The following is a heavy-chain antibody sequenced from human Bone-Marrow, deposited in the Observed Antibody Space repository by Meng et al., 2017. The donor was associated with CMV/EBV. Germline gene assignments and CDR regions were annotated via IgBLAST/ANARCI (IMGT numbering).Heavy chain of an antibody. V-gene: IGHV4-59*01. D-gene: IGHD3-3*01. CDR2: IYYSGST. CDR3: ARNNYDFWSGGPYYYGMDV. Sequence: SEPLSLTCTVSGGSISSYYWSWIRQPPGKGLEWIGYIYYSGSTNYNPSLKSRVTISVDTSKNQFSLKLSSVTAADTAVYYCARNNYDFWSGGPYYYGMDVWGQGTTVTVSS. J-gene: IGHJ6*02. CDR1: GGSISSYY.